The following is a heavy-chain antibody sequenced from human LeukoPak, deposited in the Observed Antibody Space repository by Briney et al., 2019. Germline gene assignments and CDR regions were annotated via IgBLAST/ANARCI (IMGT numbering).Heavy chain of an antibody. CDR3: ARANDRAAAADDFDY. Sequence: SETLSLTCTVSGVSISGSNSYWGWIRQPPGKGLEWIGSIYYSGNTYYNASLKSQVSISIDTSKNQFSLRLTSVTAADTAVYYCARANDRAAAADDFDYWGQGTLVTVSS. CDR1: GVSISGSNSY. J-gene: IGHJ4*02. D-gene: IGHD6-13*01. CDR2: IYYSGNT. V-gene: IGHV4-39*01.